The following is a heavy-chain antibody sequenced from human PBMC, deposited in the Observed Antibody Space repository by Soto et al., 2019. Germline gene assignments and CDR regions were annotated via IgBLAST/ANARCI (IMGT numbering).Heavy chain of an antibody. J-gene: IGHJ5*02. V-gene: IGHV4-39*01. CDR3: ARALSGYDSRDYIWGSYQGRFDP. Sequence: QLQLQESGPGLVKPSETLSLTCTVSGGSISSSSYYWGWIRQPPGKGLEWIGSIYYSGSTYYNPSLKSRVTISVDTSKNQFSLKLSSVTAADTAVYYCARALSGYDSRDYIWGSYQGRFDPWGQGTLVTVSS. CDR1: GGSISSSSYY. D-gene: IGHD3-16*02. CDR2: IYYSGST.